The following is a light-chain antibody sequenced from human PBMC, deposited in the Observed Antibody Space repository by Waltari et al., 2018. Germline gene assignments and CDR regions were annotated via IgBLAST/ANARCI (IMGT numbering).Light chain of an antibody. V-gene: IGLV3-21*02. CDR1: TIESQT. CDR3: QVCDTATDHWV. CDR2: DNA. J-gene: IGLJ3*02. Sequence: SYVLTQPPSVSVAPGQTARITCGGDTIESQTVHWYQQKPGQAPLLVVFDNADRPSGIPERFSGSNSGNTATLTITRVEVGDEADFYCQVCDTATDHWVFGGGTKLTVL.